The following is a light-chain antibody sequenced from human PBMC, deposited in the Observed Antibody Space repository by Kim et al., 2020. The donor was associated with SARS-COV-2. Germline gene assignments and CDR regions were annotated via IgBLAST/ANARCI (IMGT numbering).Light chain of an antibody. V-gene: IGLV2-14*03. J-gene: IGLJ1*01. CDR1: GIDVGGYNY. CDR3: SSYASVSTYV. CDR2: DVS. Sequence: GQSITISCTGTGIDVGGYNYVSWYQQHSGKAPKLVIYDVSHRPSGISNRFSGSKSGNTASLTISGLQAEDEADYYCSSYASVSTYVFGPGTKVTVL.